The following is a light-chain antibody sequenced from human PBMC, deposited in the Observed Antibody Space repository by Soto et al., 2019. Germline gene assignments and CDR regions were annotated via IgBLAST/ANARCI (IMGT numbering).Light chain of an antibody. CDR2: AAS. Sequence: DIQVAQSPSAMSSSVVDRFTITCRASQGIDNYLAWFQQKPGKVPQRLIYAASTLQSGVPSRFSGSGSGTEFTLTISSLQPEDFATYYCLQHRHYPLTFGGGTKVDIK. V-gene: IGKV1-17*03. J-gene: IGKJ4*01. CDR3: LQHRHYPLT. CDR1: QGIDNY.